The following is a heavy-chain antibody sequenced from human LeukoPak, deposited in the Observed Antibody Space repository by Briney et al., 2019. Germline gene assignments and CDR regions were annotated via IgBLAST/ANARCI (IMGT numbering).Heavy chain of an antibody. D-gene: IGHD3-16*01. CDR1: GYRFTDDY. Sequence: ASVKVSCKTSGYRFTDDYMHWVRQAPGQGLEWMGWINPDSGFTTYAPKFQGRVIMTRDTSISTAYMEVRRLRYDDTAMYYCAPTSEAYTSNWSVWGQGTLVTVSP. CDR3: APTSEAYTSNWSV. V-gene: IGHV1-2*02. J-gene: IGHJ4*02. CDR2: INPDSGFT.